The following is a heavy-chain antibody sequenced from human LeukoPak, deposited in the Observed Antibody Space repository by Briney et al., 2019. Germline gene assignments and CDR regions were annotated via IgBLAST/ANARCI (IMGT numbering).Heavy chain of an antibody. D-gene: IGHD3-10*01. V-gene: IGHV4-39*07. CDR1: GGSISSSSYY. CDR3: ASSGSYPYYFDY. CDR2: IYYSGST. J-gene: IGHJ4*02. Sequence: SETLSLTCAVSGGSISSSSYYWGWIRQPPGKGLEWIGSIYYSGSTYYNPSLKSRVTISVDTSKNQFSLKLSSVTAADTAVYYCASSGSYPYYFDYWGQGTLVTVSS.